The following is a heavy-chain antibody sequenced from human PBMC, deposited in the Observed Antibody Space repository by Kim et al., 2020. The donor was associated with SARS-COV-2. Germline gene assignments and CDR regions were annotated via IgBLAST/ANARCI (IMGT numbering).Heavy chain of an antibody. CDR2: INHSGST. Sequence: SETLSLTCAVYGGSFSGYYWSWIRQPPGKGLEWIWEINHSGSTNYNPSLKSRVTISVDTSKNQFSLKLSSVTAADTAVYYCARLRGMRDYWGQGTLVTVS. CDR1: GGSFSGYY. J-gene: IGHJ4*02. V-gene: IGHV4-34*01. D-gene: IGHD1-26*01. CDR3: ARLRGMRDY.